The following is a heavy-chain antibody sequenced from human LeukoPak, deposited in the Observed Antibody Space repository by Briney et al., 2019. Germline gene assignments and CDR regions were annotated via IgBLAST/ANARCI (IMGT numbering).Heavy chain of an antibody. V-gene: IGHV3-48*04. J-gene: IGHJ3*02. CDR1: GFTFSSYS. Sequence: PGGSLRLSCAVSGFTFSSYSMNWARQAPGKGLEWVSYISSSGSTIYYADSVKGRFTISRDNAKNSLYLQMNSLRAKDTAVYYCGRVKEASAFDIWGQGTMVTVSS. D-gene: IGHD5-12*01. CDR2: ISSSGSTI. CDR3: GRVKEASAFDI.